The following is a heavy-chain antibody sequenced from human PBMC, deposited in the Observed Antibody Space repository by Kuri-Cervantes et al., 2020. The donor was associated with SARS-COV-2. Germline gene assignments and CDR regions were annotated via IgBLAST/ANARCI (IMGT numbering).Heavy chain of an antibody. Sequence: SVKVSCKASGGTFSSYAISWVRQAPGQGLEWMGGIIPIFGTANYAQKFQGRVTITADESTSTAYMELSSLRSEDTAVYYCARADWSPGPPDPWGQGTLVTVSS. CDR2: IIPIFGTA. CDR3: ARADWSPGPPDP. V-gene: IGHV1-69*13. CDR1: GGTFSSYA. D-gene: IGHD1-1*01. J-gene: IGHJ5*02.